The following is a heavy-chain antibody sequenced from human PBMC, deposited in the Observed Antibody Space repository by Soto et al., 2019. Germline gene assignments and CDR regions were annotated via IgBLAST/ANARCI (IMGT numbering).Heavy chain of an antibody. J-gene: IGHJ4*02. CDR3: AKGEGQWALPL. CDR2: IYHSGST. CDR1: GYSISTGFN. D-gene: IGHD3-10*01. Sequence: SETLSLTCAVSGYSISTGFNWAWIRQPPGKGLEWIGSIYHSGSTYYNLSLKSRVTISSDASKNQISLKSEDTAVYFCAKGEGQWALPLWGQGTQVTVSS. V-gene: IGHV4-38-2*01.